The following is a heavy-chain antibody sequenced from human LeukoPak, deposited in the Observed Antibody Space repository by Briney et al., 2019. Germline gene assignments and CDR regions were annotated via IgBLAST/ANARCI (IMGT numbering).Heavy chain of an antibody. CDR2: IYYSGST. J-gene: IGHJ4*02. CDR1: GGSISSYY. V-gene: IGHV4-59*01. D-gene: IGHD2/OR15-2a*01. Sequence: SETLSLTCTVSGGSISSYYWSWIRQPPGKGLEWIGYIYYSGSTNYNPSLKSRVTISVDTSKNQFSLKLSSVTAADTAVYYFARAFLTGSIDYWGQGTLVTVSS. CDR3: ARAFLTGSIDY.